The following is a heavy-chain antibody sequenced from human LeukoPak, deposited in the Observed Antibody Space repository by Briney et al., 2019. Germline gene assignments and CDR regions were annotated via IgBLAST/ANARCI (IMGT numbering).Heavy chain of an antibody. J-gene: IGHJ4*02. V-gene: IGHV1-2*02. CDR1: GYTFTGYS. Sequence: ASEKVSCKASGYTFTGYSMHWVRQGPGQGLEWMGWINPNSGGTNYAQNFQGRVTVTRDTSISTAYMELSRLRSDDTAVYYCARGTPQGIAVYWGQGTLVTVSS. D-gene: IGHD6-19*01. CDR3: ARGTPQGIAVY. CDR2: INPNSGGT.